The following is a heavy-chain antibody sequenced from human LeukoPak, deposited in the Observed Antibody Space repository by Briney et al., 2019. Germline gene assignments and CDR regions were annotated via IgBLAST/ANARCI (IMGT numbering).Heavy chain of an antibody. D-gene: IGHD2-15*01. CDR3: ASLSRVVVAATDDY. J-gene: IGHJ4*02. Sequence: GSSVKVSCKASGGTFSSYAISWVRQAPGQGLEWMGGIIPILGIANYAQKFQGRVTITADKSTSTAYMELSSLRSEDTAVYYCASLSRVVVAATDDYWGQGTLVTVSS. V-gene: IGHV1-69*04. CDR2: IIPILGIA. CDR1: GGTFSSYA.